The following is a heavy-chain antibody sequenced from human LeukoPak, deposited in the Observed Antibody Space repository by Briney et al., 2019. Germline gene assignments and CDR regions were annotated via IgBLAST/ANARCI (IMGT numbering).Heavy chain of an antibody. Sequence: GGSLRLSCAASGFTFSNSWMTWVRQAPGKGLEWVANIRPDGGERNYVDSVKGRFTISRDNAKNSLFLQMISLRAEDTAVYYCARDLGYYYGSGRGAPIDYWGQGTLVTVSS. D-gene: IGHD3-10*01. CDR3: ARDLGYYYGSGRGAPIDY. J-gene: IGHJ4*02. V-gene: IGHV3-7*01. CDR2: IRPDGGER. CDR1: GFTFSNSW.